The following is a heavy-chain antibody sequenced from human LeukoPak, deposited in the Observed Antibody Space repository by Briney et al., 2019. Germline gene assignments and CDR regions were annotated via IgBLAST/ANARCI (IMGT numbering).Heavy chain of an antibody. Sequence: SQTLSLTCATSGDSVSSNSGVWTWIRQSPSRGFEWLGRTFYRSKWYNHYAVSVKSRITINPDTSKNQFSLQLNSVTPEGTAVYYCAREAAAGWVDYWGQGTLVTVSS. CDR1: GDSVSSNSGV. J-gene: IGHJ4*02. V-gene: IGHV6-1*01. CDR2: TFYRSKWYN. CDR3: AREAAAGWVDY. D-gene: IGHD6-13*01.